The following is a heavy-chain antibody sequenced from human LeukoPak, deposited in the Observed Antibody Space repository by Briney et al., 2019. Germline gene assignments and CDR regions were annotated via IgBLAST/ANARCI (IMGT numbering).Heavy chain of an antibody. CDR3: ARDGPLAAYDFWSGYYY. D-gene: IGHD3-3*01. V-gene: IGHV4-59*01. Sequence: SETLSLTCTVSGGSISSYYWSWLRQPPGKGLEWIGYIYYSGSTNYNPSLKSRVTISVDTSKNQFSLKLSSVTAADTAVYYCARDGPLAAYDFWSGYYYWGQGTLVTVSS. CDR2: IYYSGST. J-gene: IGHJ4*02. CDR1: GGSISSYY.